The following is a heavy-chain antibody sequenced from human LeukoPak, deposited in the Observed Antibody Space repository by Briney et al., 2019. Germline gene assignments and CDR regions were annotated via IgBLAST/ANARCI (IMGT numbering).Heavy chain of an antibody. J-gene: IGHJ4*02. CDR1: GFTDSINY. D-gene: IGHD5-24*01. V-gene: IGHV3-53*05. Sequence: PGGSLRLSCAASGFTDSINYMIGLPQSPGKAVEGVTVIYSGGSTYYVASVKGRFTISRDNSKNSLYLQMNSLRTEDTALYYCAKVWERWLQLATFFDYWGQGTLVTVSS. CDR3: AKVWERWLQLATFFDY. CDR2: IYSGGST.